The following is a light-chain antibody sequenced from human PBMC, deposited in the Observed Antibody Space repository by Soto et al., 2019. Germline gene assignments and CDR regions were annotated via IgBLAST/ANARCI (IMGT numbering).Light chain of an antibody. Sequence: ELGLTQSPGTLSLSPGERATLSCRACQSVSGNFLAWYQQKPGQAPRLLIHGAYRRAPGIPARFSGSGSGTDFTLTISSLEPEDFAVYYCQQHGSSITFGPGTKVDIK. J-gene: IGKJ3*01. CDR3: QQHGSSIT. CDR1: QSVSGNF. CDR2: GAY. V-gene: IGKV3-20*01.